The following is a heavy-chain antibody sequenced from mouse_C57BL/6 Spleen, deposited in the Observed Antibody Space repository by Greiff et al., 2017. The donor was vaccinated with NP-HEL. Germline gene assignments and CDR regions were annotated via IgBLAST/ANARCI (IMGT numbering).Heavy chain of an antibody. D-gene: IGHD2-3*01. J-gene: IGHJ2*01. CDR3: AGGWLLFDY. V-gene: IGHV1-82*01. CDR2: IYPGDGDT. Sequence: QVQLKESGPELVKPGASVKISCKASGYAFSSSWMNWVKQRPGKGLEWIGRIYPGDGDTNYNGKFKGKATLTADKSSSTAYMQLSSLTSEDSAVYFCAGGWLLFDYWRQGTTLTVSS. CDR1: GYAFSSSW.